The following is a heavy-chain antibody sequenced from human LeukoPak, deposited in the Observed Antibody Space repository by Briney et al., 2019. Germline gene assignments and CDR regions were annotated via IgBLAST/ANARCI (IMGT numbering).Heavy chain of an antibody. CDR1: DGSINSCY. J-gene: IGHJ4*02. CDR2: IYYSGST. Sequence: KPSETLSLTCTVSDGSINSCYWSWIRQPPGKGLEWIGYIYYSGSTNYNPSLRSRLTISVDTSKNQFSLKLSFVTAADTAVYYCARHLGRGFDYWGQGILVTVSS. CDR3: ARHLGRGFDY. V-gene: IGHV4-59*08.